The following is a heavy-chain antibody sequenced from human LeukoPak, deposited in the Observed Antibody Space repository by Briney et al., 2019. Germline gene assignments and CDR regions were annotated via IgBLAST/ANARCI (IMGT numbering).Heavy chain of an antibody. CDR1: GFTFSSYW. CDR2: IKQDGSET. D-gene: IGHD5-12*01. CDR3: ARDHGYAFDY. V-gene: IGHV3-7*01. J-gene: IGHJ4*02. Sequence: GGSLRLSCAASGFTFSSYWMTWVRQAPEKGLEWVANIKQDGSETYYVDSVKGRFTISRDDAKNSLYLQMNSLRDEDTAVYYCARDHGYAFDYWGQGTLVTVSS.